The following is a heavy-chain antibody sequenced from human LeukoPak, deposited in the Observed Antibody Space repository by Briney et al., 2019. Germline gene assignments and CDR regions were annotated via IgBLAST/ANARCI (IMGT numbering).Heavy chain of an antibody. CDR1: GGSISSGGYS. CDR3: ARAGMVRGAFDP. CDR2: IYHSGST. Sequence: SQTLSLTCAVSGGSISSGGYSWSWIRQPPGKGLEWIGYIYHSGSTYYNPSLKSRVTISVDTSKNQFSLKLSSVTAADTAVYYCARAGMVRGAFDPWGQGALVTVSS. D-gene: IGHD3-10*01. J-gene: IGHJ5*02. V-gene: IGHV4-30-2*01.